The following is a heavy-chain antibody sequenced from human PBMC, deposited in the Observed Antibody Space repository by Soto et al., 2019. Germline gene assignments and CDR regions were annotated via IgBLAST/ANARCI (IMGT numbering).Heavy chain of an antibody. CDR3: ARVRGATFIAAAGSYFDY. Sequence: VASVKVSCKASGGTFSSYAISWVRQAPGQGLEWMGGIIPIFGTANYAQKFQGRVTITADKSTSTAYMELSSLRSEDTAVYYCARVRGATFIAAAGSYFDYWGQGTLVTVSS. D-gene: IGHD6-13*01. V-gene: IGHV1-69*06. CDR2: IIPIFGTA. CDR1: GGTFSSYA. J-gene: IGHJ4*02.